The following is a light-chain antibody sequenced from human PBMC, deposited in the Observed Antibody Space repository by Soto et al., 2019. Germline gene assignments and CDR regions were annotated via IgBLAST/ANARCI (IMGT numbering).Light chain of an antibody. Sequence: QSVLTQPPSVSGAPGQRVPISCTGSSSNIGAGYDVHWYQQLPGTAPKLLIYGNSTRPSGVPDRFSGSKSGTSASLAITGLQAEDEADYYCQSYDSSLSGSVFGGGTKVTVL. CDR2: GNS. V-gene: IGLV1-40*01. CDR3: QSYDSSLSGSV. J-gene: IGLJ2*01. CDR1: SSNIGAGYD.